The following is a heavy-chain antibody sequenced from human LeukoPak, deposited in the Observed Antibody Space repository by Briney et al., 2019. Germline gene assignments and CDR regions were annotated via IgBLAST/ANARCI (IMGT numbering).Heavy chain of an antibody. CDR2: INQDGSEK. CDR1: GFTFSSYW. CDR3: ARDFEDSWFDP. D-gene: IGHD3-9*01. V-gene: IGHV3-7*01. Sequence: PGRSLRLSCAASGFTFSSYWMSCVRHAPGKGLEWVANINQDGSEKYYVDSVKGRFTISRDNAKNSLYLQMNSLRAEDTAVYYCARDFEDSWFDPWGQGTLVTVSS. J-gene: IGHJ5*02.